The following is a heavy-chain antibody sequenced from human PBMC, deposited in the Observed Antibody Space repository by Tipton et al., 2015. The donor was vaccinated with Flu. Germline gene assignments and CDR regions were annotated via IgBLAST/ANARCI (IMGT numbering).Heavy chain of an antibody. CDR2: INTGGNT. Sequence: QLVQSGGGLVQPGGSLRFSCVASGFTFSSYDMHWVRQATGKGLEWVSAINTGGNTFYPDSVKGRLTISRENAKNALYLQLNSLRAGATDVYYCARAGNNYYGMDVGGKGTLVTVSS. J-gene: IGHJ6*04. CDR3: ARAGNNYYGMDV. D-gene: IGHD1/OR15-1a*01. CDR1: GFTFSSYD. V-gene: IGHV3-13*01.